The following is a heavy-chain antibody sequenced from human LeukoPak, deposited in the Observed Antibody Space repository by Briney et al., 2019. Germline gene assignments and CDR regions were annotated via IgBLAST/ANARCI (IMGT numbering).Heavy chain of an antibody. J-gene: IGHJ4*02. V-gene: IGHV4-59*01. D-gene: IGHD4-17*01. CDR1: GGSISSYY. Sequence: SEALSLTCTVSGGSISSYYWSWIRQPPGKGLEWIGYIYYSGSTNYNPSLKSRVTISVDTSKNQFSLKLSSVTAADTAVYYCARDSGDPPGFDYWGQGTLVTVSS. CDR2: IYYSGST. CDR3: ARDSGDPPGFDY.